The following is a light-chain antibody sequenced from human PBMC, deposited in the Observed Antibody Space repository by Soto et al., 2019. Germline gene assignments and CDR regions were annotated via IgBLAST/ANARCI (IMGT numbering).Light chain of an antibody. J-gene: IGKJ2*01. CDR1: QSLVYSDGNTY. V-gene: IGKV2-30*01. CDR2: KVS. Sequence: DVVMTQSPLSLPVSLGQPASISCRSSQSLVYSDGNTYLSWFQQRPGQSPRRLIHKVSSRDSGVPDRFSGSGSGTDVTLKISRVEAEDVGIYYCLQGTHWYTFGQGTKLEIK. CDR3: LQGTHWYT.